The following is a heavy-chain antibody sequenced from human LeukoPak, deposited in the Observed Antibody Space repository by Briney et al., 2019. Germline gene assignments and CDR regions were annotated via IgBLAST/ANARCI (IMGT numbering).Heavy chain of an antibody. CDR2: MNPNSGNT. V-gene: IGHV1-8*01. CDR1: GYTFTSYD. J-gene: IGHJ4*02. Sequence: ASVKVSCKASGYTFTSYDINWVRQATGQGLGWMGWMNPNSGNTGYAQKFQGRVTMTRNTSISTAYMELSSLRSEDTAVYYCARFNDFWSGYGDYWGQGTLVTVSS. D-gene: IGHD3-3*01. CDR3: ARFNDFWSGYGDY.